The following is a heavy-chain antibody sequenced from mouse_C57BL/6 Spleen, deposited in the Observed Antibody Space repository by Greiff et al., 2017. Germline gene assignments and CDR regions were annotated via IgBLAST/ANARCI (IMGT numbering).Heavy chain of an antibody. CDR3: AKEGALDYYAMDY. D-gene: IGHD1-3*01. V-gene: IGHV1-80*01. CDR1: GYAFSSYW. CDR2: IYPGDGDT. Sequence: VQLQQSGAELVKPGASVKISCKASGYAFSSYWMNWVKQRPGKGLEWIGQIYPGDGDTSYNGKFKGKATLTADKSSSTAYMQLSSLTSEDSAVYFCAKEGALDYYAMDYWGQGTSVTVSS. J-gene: IGHJ4*01.